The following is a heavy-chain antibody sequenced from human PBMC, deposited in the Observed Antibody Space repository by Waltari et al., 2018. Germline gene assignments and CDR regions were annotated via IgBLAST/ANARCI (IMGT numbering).Heavy chain of an antibody. J-gene: IGHJ5*02. CDR3: AYYYDSSGPLQGS. Sequence: QVQLQQWGAGLLTPSETLSLTCAVYGGSRSNYYWSWIRQAPEKGLEWIGEINHSGSTNYNPSVQSRLSLSVDSSKKQLSLKLSSVTAADTAIYFCAYYYDSSGPLQGSWGQGTLVTVSS. CDR2: INHSGST. CDR1: GGSRSNYY. V-gene: IGHV4-34*01. D-gene: IGHD3-22*01.